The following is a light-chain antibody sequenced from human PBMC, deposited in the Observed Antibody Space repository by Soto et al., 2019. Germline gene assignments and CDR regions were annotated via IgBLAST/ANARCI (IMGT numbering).Light chain of an antibody. V-gene: IGLV2-23*02. J-gene: IGLJ1*01. CDR3: CSYAGSYV. CDR1: SSDVGSYNL. CDR2: EVS. Sequence: QSALTQPASVSGSPGQSITISCTGTSSDVGSYNLVSWYQQHPGKAPKLMIYEVSKRPSGVSNRFSGSKSGNTASLTISGFQAEDEADYYCCSYAGSYVFGTGTKVTVL.